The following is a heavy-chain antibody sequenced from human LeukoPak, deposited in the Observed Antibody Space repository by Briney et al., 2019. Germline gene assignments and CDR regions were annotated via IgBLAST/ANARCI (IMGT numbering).Heavy chain of an antibody. D-gene: IGHD2-2*02. CDR1: GGSISSYY. V-gene: IGHV4-59*08. CDR3: ARGYTSNFAY. Sequence: SETLSLTCTVSGGSISSYYWSWIRQPPGKGLEWIGYIYYSGSTNYNPSLKSRVTISVDTSKNQFSLKLSSVTAADTAVYYCARGYTSNFAYWGQGTLVTVSS. J-gene: IGHJ4*02. CDR2: IYYSGST.